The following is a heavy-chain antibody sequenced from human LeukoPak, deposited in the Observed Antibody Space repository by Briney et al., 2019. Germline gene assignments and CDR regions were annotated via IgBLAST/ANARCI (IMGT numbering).Heavy chain of an antibody. CDR1: GFTFSSYS. CDR2: ISSSSSTI. CDR3: ANWGRATMVRGLHFDY. D-gene: IGHD3-10*01. J-gene: IGHJ4*02. Sequence: GGSLRLSCAASGFTFSSYSMNRVRQAPGKGLEWVSYISSSSSTIYYADSVKGRFTISRDNAKDSLYLQMNSLRAEDTAVYYCANWGRATMVRGLHFDYWGQGTLVTVSS. V-gene: IGHV3-48*01.